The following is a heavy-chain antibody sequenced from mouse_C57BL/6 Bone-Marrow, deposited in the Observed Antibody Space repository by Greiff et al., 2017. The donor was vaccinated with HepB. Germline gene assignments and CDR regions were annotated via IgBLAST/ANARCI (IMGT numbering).Heavy chain of an antibody. D-gene: IGHD1-1*01. V-gene: IGHV1-64*01. J-gene: IGHJ2*01. CDR2: IHPNSGST. Sequence: QVQLQQPGAELVKPGASVKLSCKASGYTFTSYWMHWVKQRPGQGLEWIGMIHPNSGSTNYNEKFKSKATLTVDKSSSTAYMQISSLTSEDSAVYYCARLAYYYSRNYWGKGTTLTVSS. CDR1: GYTFTSYW. CDR3: ARLAYYYSRNY.